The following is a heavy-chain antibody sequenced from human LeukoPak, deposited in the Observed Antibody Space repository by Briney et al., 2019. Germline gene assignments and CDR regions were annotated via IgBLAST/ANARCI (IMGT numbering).Heavy chain of an antibody. Sequence: KTSETLSLTCTVSGGSIRSDFWSWIRQPPGKGLQWIGCVYYSGSTNYSPSLNSRVTISIDTSQNKFSLKLPSVTAADTAVYYCARSCCYWSPYFDYGGQEAGVTVSS. V-gene: IGHV4-59*01. CDR1: GGSIRSDF. D-gene: IGHD2-2*01. J-gene: IGHJ4*02. CDR3: ARSCCYWSPYFDY. CDR2: VYYSGST.